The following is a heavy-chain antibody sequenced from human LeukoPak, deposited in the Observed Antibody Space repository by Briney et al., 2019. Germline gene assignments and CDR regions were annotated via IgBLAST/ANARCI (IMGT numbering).Heavy chain of an antibody. V-gene: IGHV4-34*01. CDR2: INHTGST. CDR3: ARHRPPNGRGITLVRGVTNKGFDY. J-gene: IGHJ4*02. Sequence: SETLSLTCAVYGGSFSGYYWSWIRQPPGKGLEWIGEINHTGSTNYNPSLKSRLTISVDTSKNQFSLKLSSVTAADTAVYYCARHRPPNGRGITLVRGVTNKGFDYWGQGTLVTVSS. D-gene: IGHD3-10*01. CDR1: GGSFSGYY.